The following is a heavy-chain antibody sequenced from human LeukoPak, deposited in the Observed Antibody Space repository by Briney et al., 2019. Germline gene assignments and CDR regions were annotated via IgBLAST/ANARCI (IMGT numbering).Heavy chain of an antibody. CDR2: IKQDGSKK. Sequence: PGGSLRLSCAASGFTFSSYWMTWVRQAPGKGLEWVANIKQDGSKKNYVDSVKGRFTISRDNAKNSLYLQMNSLRAEDTAVYYCATPLDYYDTSGYHQGGYWGQGTLVTVSS. CDR1: GFTFSSYW. J-gene: IGHJ4*02. D-gene: IGHD3-22*01. CDR3: ATPLDYYDTSGYHQGGY. V-gene: IGHV3-7*03.